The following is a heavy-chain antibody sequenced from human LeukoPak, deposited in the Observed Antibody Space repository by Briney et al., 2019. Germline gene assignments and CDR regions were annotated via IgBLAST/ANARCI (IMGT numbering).Heavy chain of an antibody. Sequence: SETLSLTCTVSGGSISSGDYYWSWIRQPPGKGLEWIGYIYYSGSTYYNPSLKSRVTISVDTSKNQFSLKLSSVTAADTAVYYCARELPHTQYFDYWGQGTLVTVSS. D-gene: IGHD2-15*01. V-gene: IGHV4-30-4*01. CDR1: GGSISSGDYY. CDR3: ARELPHTQYFDY. CDR2: IYYSGST. J-gene: IGHJ4*02.